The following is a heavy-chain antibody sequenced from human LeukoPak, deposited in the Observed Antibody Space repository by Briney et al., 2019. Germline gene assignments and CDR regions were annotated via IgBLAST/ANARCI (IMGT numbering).Heavy chain of an antibody. V-gene: IGHV3-33*01. CDR2: IWYDGSNK. D-gene: IGHD3/OR15-3a*01. CDR3: ARGGLVRLESSFDH. J-gene: IGHJ4*02. Sequence: GRSLRLSCAASGFTFSSYGMHWVRQAPGKGLEWVAVIWYDGSNKYYADSVKGRFTISRDNSKNTLYLQMNSLRAEDTAVYYCARGGLVRLESSFDHWGQGTLVTVSS. CDR1: GFTFSSYG.